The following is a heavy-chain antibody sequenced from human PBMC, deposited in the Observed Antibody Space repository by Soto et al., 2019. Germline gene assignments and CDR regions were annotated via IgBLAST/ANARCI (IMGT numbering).Heavy chain of an antibody. CDR1: GFSLITSGLG. V-gene: IGHV2-5*01. Sequence: SGPNAGEPTQTLTLTCTFSGFSLITSGLGVGWIRQPPGKALEWLALFYWNDDKRYSPSLKSRLTITKDTSKNQVVLTMTNMDPVDTATYYCAHAAPPRGYSSGWYSSYYYYGMDVWGQGTTVTVSS. CDR2: FYWNDDK. D-gene: IGHD6-19*01. J-gene: IGHJ6*02. CDR3: AHAAPPRGYSSGWYSSYYYYGMDV.